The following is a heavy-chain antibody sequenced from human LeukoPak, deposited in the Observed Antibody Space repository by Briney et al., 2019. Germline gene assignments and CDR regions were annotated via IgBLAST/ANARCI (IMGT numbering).Heavy chain of an antibody. V-gene: IGHV3-33*01. Sequence: PGGSLRLPCVASGFTFNIYAFHWVRQAPGKGLEWLAVIWSDGSNNHADSVRGRFTISRDNSRNTLYLQMNSLRAEDTAVYYCARIDGYNPDYWGQGTLVTVSS. D-gene: IGHD5-24*01. CDR3: ARIDGYNPDY. CDR2: IWSDGSN. CDR1: GFTFNIYA. J-gene: IGHJ4*02.